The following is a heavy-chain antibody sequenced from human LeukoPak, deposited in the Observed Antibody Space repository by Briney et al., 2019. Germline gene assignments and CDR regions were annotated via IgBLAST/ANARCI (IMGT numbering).Heavy chain of an antibody. D-gene: IGHD3-22*01. J-gene: IGHJ1*01. CDR1: GYTFTSYY. CDR2: INPSGGST. V-gene: IGHV1-46*01. Sequence: GASVKVSCKASGYTFTSYYMHWVRQAPGQGLEWMGIINPSGGSTSYAQKFQGRVTMTEDTSTDTAYMELSSLRSEDTAVYYCATDLGTWRHYYDSSGYYAQRNDWGQGTLVTVSS. CDR3: ATDLGTWRHYYDSSGYYAQRND.